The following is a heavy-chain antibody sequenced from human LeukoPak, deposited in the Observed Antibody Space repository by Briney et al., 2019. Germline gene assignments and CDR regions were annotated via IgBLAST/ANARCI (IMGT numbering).Heavy chain of an antibody. V-gene: IGHV3-74*01. CDR3: ARYGVSSSTSYIDF. CDR2: IRYDGEVT. Sequence: GGSLRLSCTASGFNFSSYWMHWVRQAPGKGLVWVSRIRYDGEVTNYADSVRGRFTISRDNAKNSLYLQMNSLRAEDTAVYYCARYGVSSSTSYIDFWGRGTLVTVSS. CDR1: GFNFSSYW. D-gene: IGHD2-2*01. J-gene: IGHJ4*02.